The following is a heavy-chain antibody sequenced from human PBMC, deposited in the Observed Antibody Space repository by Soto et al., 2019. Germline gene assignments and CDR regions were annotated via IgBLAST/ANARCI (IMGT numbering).Heavy chain of an antibody. CDR1: GGSISGHY. CDR3: ARVGSSGWSPDY. V-gene: IGHV4-59*11. J-gene: IGHJ4*02. Sequence: PPETLSLTCTVSGGSISGHYWIWIRQPPGEGMEWIGYIFYSGSTTYNNNPSLKSRVTISVDTSKNQFSLRLSSVTAADTAVYYCARVGSSGWSPDYWGQGTLVTVSS. CDR2: IFYSGSTTY. D-gene: IGHD6-19*01.